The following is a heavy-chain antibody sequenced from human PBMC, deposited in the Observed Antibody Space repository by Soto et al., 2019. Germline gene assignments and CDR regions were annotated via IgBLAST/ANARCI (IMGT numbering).Heavy chain of an antibody. V-gene: IGHV1-69*13. J-gene: IGHJ4*02. CDR2: IIPIFGTA. Sequence: SVKVSCKASGGTFSSYAISWVRQAPGQGLEWTGGIIPIFGTANYAQKFQGRVTITADESTSTAYMELSSLRSEDTAVYYCARADPYSSSSSGPYYFDYWGQGTLVTVSS. D-gene: IGHD6-13*01. CDR1: GGTFSSYA. CDR3: ARADPYSSSSSGPYYFDY.